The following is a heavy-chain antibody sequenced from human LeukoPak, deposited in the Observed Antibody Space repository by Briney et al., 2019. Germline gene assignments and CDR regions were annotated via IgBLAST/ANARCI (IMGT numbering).Heavy chain of an antibody. CDR2: ISAYNGNT. D-gene: IGHD2-8*01. J-gene: IGHJ6*02. CDR1: GYTFTSYG. V-gene: IGHV1-18*01. Sequence: AASVTVSCKASGYTFTSYGISWVRQAPGQGLEWMGWISAYNGNTNYAQKLQGRVTMTTDTSTSTAYMELRSLRSDDTAVYYCARNNGDYYYYGMDVWGQGTTVTVSS. CDR3: ARNNGDYYYYGMDV.